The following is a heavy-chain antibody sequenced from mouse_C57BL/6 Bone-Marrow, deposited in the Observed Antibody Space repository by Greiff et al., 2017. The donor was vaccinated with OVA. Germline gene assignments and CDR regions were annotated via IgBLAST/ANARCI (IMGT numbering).Heavy chain of an antibody. V-gene: IGHV5-4*01. J-gene: IGHJ2*01. Sequence: EVKLMESGGGLVKPGGSLKLSCAASGFTFSSYAMSWVRQTPEKRLEWVATISDGGSYTYYPDNVKGRFTISRDNAKNNLYLQKSHLKSEDTAMYYCARDYYYGSSLYYFDYWGQGTTLTVSS. CDR3: ARDYYYGSSLYYFDY. CDR1: GFTFSSYA. CDR2: ISDGGSYT. D-gene: IGHD1-1*01.